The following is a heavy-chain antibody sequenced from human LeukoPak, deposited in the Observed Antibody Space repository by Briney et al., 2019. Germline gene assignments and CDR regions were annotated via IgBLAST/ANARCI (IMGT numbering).Heavy chain of an antibody. Sequence: EVSLRRSCAASGYSVRTDWRSEVRQAPGKRPEWVANVKQDGSEKYYVDSVKGRFTLSRDNAENSLFLQVNSLRDEDTAVYYCARYHGGGWDVWGQGTTVTVSS. CDR3: ARYHGGGWDV. CDR2: VKQDGSEK. V-gene: IGHV3-7*01. CDR1: GYSVRTDW. J-gene: IGHJ6*02. D-gene: IGHD4-23*01.